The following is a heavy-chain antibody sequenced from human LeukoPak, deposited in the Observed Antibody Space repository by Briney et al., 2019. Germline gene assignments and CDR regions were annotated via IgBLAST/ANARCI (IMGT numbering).Heavy chain of an antibody. CDR3: ARHYYDRTGYYYFDY. CDR2: MYYSGST. CDR1: GGSITGSSYY. D-gene: IGHD3-22*01. J-gene: IGHJ4*02. Sequence: SETLSLTCTVSGGSITGSSYYWGWIRQPPGKGLEWIESMYYSGSTYYNPSLKSRVTIPVDTSKNQFSLKLSSVTAADTAVYYCARHYYDRTGYYYFDYWGQGTLVTVSS. V-gene: IGHV4-39*01.